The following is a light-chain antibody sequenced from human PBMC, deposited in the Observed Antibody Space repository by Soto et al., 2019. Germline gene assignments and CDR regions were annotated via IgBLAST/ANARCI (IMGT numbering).Light chain of an antibody. J-gene: IGKJ1*01. V-gene: IGKV3-15*01. Sequence: EIVMTQSPATLSVSPGERATLSCRASRSVSTNLAWYQQKPGQAPRLLIYGASTRATGIPARFSGSGSGTEFTLTISSLQSEDSAVYYCQQYNNWRTFGQGTKVEIK. CDR3: QQYNNWRT. CDR2: GAS. CDR1: RSVSTN.